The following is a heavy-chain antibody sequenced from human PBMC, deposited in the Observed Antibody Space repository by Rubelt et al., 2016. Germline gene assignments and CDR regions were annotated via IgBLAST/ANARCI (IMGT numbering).Heavy chain of an antibody. CDR3: TRRSGIDPEY. Sequence: EVQVVESGGGLVQPGGSLRLSCSTSGFDFVAHEMDWVRQVPGKGLGWVGRINTKPDGGSADYAAPVQGRFTISRDDSTKTLFLQRNSLKTEDTAVYYCTRRSGIDPEYWGQGTLVTVSS. J-gene: IGHJ4*02. CDR2: INTKPDGGSA. CDR1: GFDFVAHE. D-gene: IGHD5-12*01. V-gene: IGHV3-15*07.